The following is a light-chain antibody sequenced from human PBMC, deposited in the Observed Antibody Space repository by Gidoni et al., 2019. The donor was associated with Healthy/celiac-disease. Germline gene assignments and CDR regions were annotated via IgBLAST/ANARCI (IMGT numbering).Light chain of an antibody. Sequence: SSELTQDPAVSVALGQTVRITCQGDSLRSYYASWYQQKPGQAPVLVIYVKNNRPCGIPDRFSGSSSVNTASLTITGAQAEDEADYYCNSRDSSGNHLVFGGGTKLTVL. CDR1: SLRSYY. V-gene: IGLV3-19*01. CDR3: NSRDSSGNHLV. J-gene: IGLJ2*01. CDR2: VKN.